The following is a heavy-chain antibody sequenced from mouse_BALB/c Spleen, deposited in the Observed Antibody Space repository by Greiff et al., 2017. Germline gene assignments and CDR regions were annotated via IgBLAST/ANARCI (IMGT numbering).Heavy chain of an antibody. CDR1: GYTFTDYY. CDR3: ARGEYGNYVGAMDY. J-gene: IGHJ4*01. V-gene: IGHV1-77*01. D-gene: IGHD2-10*02. Sequence: VKLQESGAELARPRASVKLSCKASGYTFTDYYINWVKQRTGQGLEWIGEIYPGSGNTYYNEKFKGKATLTADKSSSTAYMQLSSLTSEDSAVYFCARGEYGNYVGAMDYWGQGTSVTVSS. CDR2: IYPGSGNT.